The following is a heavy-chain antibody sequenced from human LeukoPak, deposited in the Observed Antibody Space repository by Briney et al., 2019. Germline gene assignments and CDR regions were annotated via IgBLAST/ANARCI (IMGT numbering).Heavy chain of an antibody. CDR1: GFTFSSYG. V-gene: IGHV3-30*03. J-gene: IGHJ1*01. D-gene: IGHD2-2*01. CDR2: ISYDGSNK. Sequence: GRSLRLSCAASGFTFSSYGMHWVRQAPGKGLEWVAVISYDGSNKYYADSVKGRFTISRDNSKNTLYLQMNSLRAEDTAVYYCAPVGCSSTSCLGYFQHWGQGTLVTVSS. CDR3: APVGCSSTSCLGYFQH.